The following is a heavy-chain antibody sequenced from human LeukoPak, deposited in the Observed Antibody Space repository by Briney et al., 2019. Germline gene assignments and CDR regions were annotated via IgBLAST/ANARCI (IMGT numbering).Heavy chain of an antibody. Sequence: SETLSLTCTVSGGSISSGDYYWSWIRQPPGKGLEWIGYIYYSGSTYYNPSLKSRVTISVDTSKNQFSLKLSSVTAADTAVYYCARVGSICSSTSCPSGGIDPWAREPWSPSPQ. V-gene: IGHV4-30-4*08. CDR1: GGSISSGDYY. D-gene: IGHD2-2*01. J-gene: IGHJ5*02. CDR2: IYYSGST. CDR3: ARVGSICSSTSCPSGGIDP.